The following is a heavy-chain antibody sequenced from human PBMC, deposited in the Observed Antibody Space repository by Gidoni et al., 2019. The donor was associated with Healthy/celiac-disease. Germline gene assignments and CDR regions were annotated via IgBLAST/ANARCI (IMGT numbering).Heavy chain of an antibody. V-gene: IGHV1-46*01. Sequence: QVQLVQSGAEVKKPGASVKVSCKASGYPFTSYYMHLVRKAPGQGLEWMGIINPSGGSTSYAQKFQGRVTMTRDTSTSTVYMELSSLRSEDTAVYYCARAKGGSGWYLGPGEYYGMDVWGQGTTVTVSS. CDR2: INPSGGST. J-gene: IGHJ6*02. D-gene: IGHD6-19*01. CDR1: GYPFTSYY. CDR3: ARAKGGSGWYLGPGEYYGMDV.